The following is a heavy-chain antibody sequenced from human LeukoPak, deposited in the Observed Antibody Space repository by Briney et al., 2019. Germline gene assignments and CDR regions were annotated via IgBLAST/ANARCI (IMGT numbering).Heavy chain of an antibody. CDR3: TRRYCSSTSCSPFDY. D-gene: IGHD2-2*01. CDR2: ISSEGGST. CDR1: GFTFSNYA. V-gene: IGHV3-64*02. J-gene: IGHJ4*02. Sequence: PGGSLRLSCAASGFTFSNYAMHWVRQAPGKGLQYVSAISSEGGSTYYADSVKGRFTISRDNSKNTVYLQMGSLRVEDMAVYYCTRRYCSSTSCSPFDYWGQGTLVTVSS.